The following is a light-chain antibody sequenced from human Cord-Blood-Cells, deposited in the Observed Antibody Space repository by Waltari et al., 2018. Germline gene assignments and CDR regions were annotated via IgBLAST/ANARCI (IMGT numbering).Light chain of an antibody. CDR1: SSDVGSYNL. CDR3: CSYAGSSTWV. Sequence: QSALTQPASVSGSPGQSITISCTGTSSDVGSYNLVSWYQQHPGKAPKLMIYEGSKRPAGCSNRFSGSKSGNTASLTISVLQAEDEADYYCCSYAGSSTWVFGGGTKLTVL. V-gene: IGLV2-23*01. J-gene: IGLJ3*02. CDR2: EGS.